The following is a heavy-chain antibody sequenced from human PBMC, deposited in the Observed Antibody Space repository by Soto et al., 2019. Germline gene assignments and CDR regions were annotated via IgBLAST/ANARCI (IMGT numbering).Heavy chain of an antibody. CDR2: IKSKTDDGTT. D-gene: IGHD2-2*01. CDR1: GFTFSNAW. V-gene: IGHV3-15*01. Sequence: GGSLRLSCTVSGFTFSNAWMTWVRQAPGKGLEWVGRIKSKTDDGTTDYAAPVKGRFTISRDDSRNTLYLQMNSLKTEDTAVYYCTTDSSSWAYYYYYGMDVWGQGTTVTVYS. CDR3: TTDSSSWAYYYYYGMDV. J-gene: IGHJ6*02.